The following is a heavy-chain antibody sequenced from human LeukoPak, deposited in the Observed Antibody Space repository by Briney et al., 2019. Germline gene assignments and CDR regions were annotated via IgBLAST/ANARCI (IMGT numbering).Heavy chain of an antibody. CDR1: GFNFINYW. CDR2: VKEDGTTK. J-gene: IGHJ4*02. Sequence: PGGSLRLSCAASGFNFINYWMSWVRQAPGKGLEWVANVKEDGTTKQYVDSVKGRFTISRDNAKNSLYPQMDSLRAEDTAVYYCVSQEVVPHWGQGTLVSVSS. D-gene: IGHD2-15*01. CDR3: VSQEVVPH. V-gene: IGHV3-7*01.